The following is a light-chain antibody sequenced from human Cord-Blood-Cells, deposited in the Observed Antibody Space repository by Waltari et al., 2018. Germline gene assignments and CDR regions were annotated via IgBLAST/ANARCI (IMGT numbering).Light chain of an antibody. CDR2: AAS. J-gene: IGKJ1*01. CDR3: QQSYSTPR. CDR1: QSISSY. Sequence: DIQMTQSPSSLSASVGDRVTITCRASQSISSYLNWYQQKPGKAPQLLIYAASSSQSGVPSRFSGSGSGTDFTLTISSLQPEDFATYYCQQSYSTPRFGQGTKVEIK. V-gene: IGKV1-39*01.